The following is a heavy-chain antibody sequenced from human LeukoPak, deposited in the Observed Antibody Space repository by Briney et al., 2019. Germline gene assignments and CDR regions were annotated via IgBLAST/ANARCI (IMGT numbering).Heavy chain of an antibody. J-gene: IGHJ4*02. CDR2: IWYDGSKT. V-gene: IGHV3-33*01. CDR3: ARQAYSSGRYFPFDY. D-gene: IGHD3-22*01. Sequence: PGRSLRLSCAASGFAFSTYGMHWVSQAPGKGLEWEAYIWYDGSKTYYADSVKGRFTISRDDPENTLYLQVNSLRAEDTALYYCARQAYSSGRYFPFDYWGQGTLVTVSS. CDR1: GFAFSTYG.